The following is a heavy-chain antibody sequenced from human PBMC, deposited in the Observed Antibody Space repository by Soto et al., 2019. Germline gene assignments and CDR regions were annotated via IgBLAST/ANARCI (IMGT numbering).Heavy chain of an antibody. Sequence: ASVKVSCKASGYTFTSYAMHWVRQAPGQRLERMGWINAGNGNTKYSQKFQGRVTITRDTSASTAYMELSSLRSEDTAVYYCAIYHSSYLPDGAFDFWGQGTLVT. V-gene: IGHV1-3*01. D-gene: IGHD2-15*01. J-gene: IGHJ3*01. CDR3: AIYHSSYLPDGAFDF. CDR1: GYTFTSYA. CDR2: INAGNGNT.